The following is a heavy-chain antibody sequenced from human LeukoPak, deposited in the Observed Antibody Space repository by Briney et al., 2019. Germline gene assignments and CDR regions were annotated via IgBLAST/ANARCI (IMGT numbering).Heavy chain of an antibody. CDR3: ARHIVVVLAAQDAFDI. D-gene: IGHD2-15*01. Sequence: SETLSLTCTVPGGPIRDYYWSWIRQPPGKGLEWIGYVYYTGSTNYNPSLKSRLTISVDMSKNQFSLKLSSVTAADTAVYYCARHIVVVLAAQDAFDIWGQGTMVTVSS. CDR2: VYYTGST. CDR1: GGPIRDYY. J-gene: IGHJ3*02. V-gene: IGHV4-59*08.